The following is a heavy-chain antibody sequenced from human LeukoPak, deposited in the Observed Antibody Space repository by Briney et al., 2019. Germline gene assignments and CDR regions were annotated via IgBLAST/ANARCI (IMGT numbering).Heavy chain of an antibody. D-gene: IGHD2-15*01. V-gene: IGHV3-33*06. Sequence: PGGSLRLSCAASGFTFSSYGMHWVRQAPGKGLEWVAVICYDGSNKYYADSVKGRFTISRDNSKNTLYLQMNSLRAEDTAVYYCAKDGGYCSGGSCYSGVFVHYWGQGTLVTVSS. J-gene: IGHJ4*02. CDR1: GFTFSSYG. CDR2: ICYDGSNK. CDR3: AKDGGYCSGGSCYSGVFVHY.